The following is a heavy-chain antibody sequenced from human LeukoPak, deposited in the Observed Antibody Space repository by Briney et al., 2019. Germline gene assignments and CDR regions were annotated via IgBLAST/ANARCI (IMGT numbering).Heavy chain of an antibody. CDR3: ARSGPQAPDCYHY. CDR2: INQDENHR. J-gene: IGHJ4*02. Sequence: PGGSLRLSCTASGFTFSTYWMTWVRQAPGKGLEWVASINQDENHRHYVPSARGRFTISRDNAKNSLLLQMYSLTAEDTAIYYCARSGPQAPDCYHYWGQGTQVTVSS. CDR1: GFTFSTYW. D-gene: IGHD2-21*02. V-gene: IGHV3-7*03.